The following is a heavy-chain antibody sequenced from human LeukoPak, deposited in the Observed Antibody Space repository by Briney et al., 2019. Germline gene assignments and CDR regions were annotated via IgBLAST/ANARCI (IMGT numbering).Heavy chain of an antibody. CDR1: GGSISSSSYY. J-gene: IGHJ6*03. CDR3: ARRPQSYIDV. Sequence: SETLSLTCTVSGGSISSSSYYWGWIRQPPGKGLEWIGSINYSGNTFYNPSLKSRVTISVDTSKNQFSLNLSSVTAADTAVYYCARRPQSYIDVWSKGTTVTVSS. V-gene: IGHV4-39*01. CDR2: INYSGNT.